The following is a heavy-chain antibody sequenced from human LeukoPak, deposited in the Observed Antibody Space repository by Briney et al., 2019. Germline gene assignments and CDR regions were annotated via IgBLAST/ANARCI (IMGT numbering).Heavy chain of an antibody. CDR3: AKDMYSSGSYYGMDV. CDR2: IYSGGST. D-gene: IGHD6-19*01. V-gene: IGHV3-53*01. Sequence: GGSLRLSCAASGFTVSSNYMSWVRQAPGKGLEWVSVIYSGGSTYYADSVKGRFTISRDNSKNTLYLQMNSLRAEDTAVYYCAKDMYSSGSYYGMDVWGQGTTVTVSS. J-gene: IGHJ6*02. CDR1: GFTVSSNY.